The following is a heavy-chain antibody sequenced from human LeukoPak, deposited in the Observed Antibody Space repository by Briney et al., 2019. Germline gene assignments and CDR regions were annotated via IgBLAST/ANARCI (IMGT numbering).Heavy chain of an antibody. CDR3: ARVFRYSSRGGYYYGMDV. V-gene: IGHV1-18*01. CDR2: ISAYNGNT. D-gene: IGHD5-18*01. Sequence: ASVKVSCKASGYTFTSYGISWVRQAPGQGLEWMGWISAYNGNTNYAQKLQGRVIMTTDTSTSTAYMELRSLRSDDTAVYYCARVFRYSSRGGYYYGMDVWGQGTTVTVSS. J-gene: IGHJ6*02. CDR1: GYTFTSYG.